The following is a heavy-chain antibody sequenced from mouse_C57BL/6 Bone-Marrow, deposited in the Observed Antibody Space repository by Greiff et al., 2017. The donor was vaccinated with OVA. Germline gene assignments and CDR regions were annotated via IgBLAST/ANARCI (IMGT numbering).Heavy chain of an antibody. CDR3: ARDDGYYRFDY. D-gene: IGHD2-3*01. V-gene: IGHV1-69*01. J-gene: IGHJ2*01. Sequence: QVQLQQSGAELVMPGASVKLSCKASGYTFTSYWMHWVKQRPGQGLEWIGEIDPSDSYTNYNQKFKGKSTLTVDKSSSTAYMQLSSLTSEDSAVYYCARDDGYYRFDYWGQGTTLTVSS. CDR2: IDPSDSYT. CDR1: GYTFTSYW.